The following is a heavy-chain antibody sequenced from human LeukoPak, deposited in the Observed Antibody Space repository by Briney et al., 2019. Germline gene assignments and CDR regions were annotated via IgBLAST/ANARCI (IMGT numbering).Heavy chain of an antibody. J-gene: IGHJ6*02. CDR2: IIPIFGTA. CDR3: ARADIVVVPAAINRQNYYYYGMDV. V-gene: IGHV1-69*13. CDR1: GYTFTSYY. D-gene: IGHD2-2*02. Sequence: ASVKVSCKASGYTFTSYYMHWVRQAPGQGLEWMGGIIPIFGTANYAEKFQGRVTITADESTSTAYMELSSLRSEDTAVYYCARADIVVVPAAINRQNYYYYGMDVWGQGTTVTVSS.